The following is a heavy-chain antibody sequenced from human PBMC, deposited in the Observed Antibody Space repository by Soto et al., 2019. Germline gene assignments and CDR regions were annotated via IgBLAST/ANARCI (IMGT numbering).Heavy chain of an antibody. CDR3: ARAVAVPADFDY. J-gene: IGHJ4*02. CDR1: GYTFTGYA. D-gene: IGHD6-19*01. V-gene: IGHV1-3*01. CDR2: INAGNGNT. Sequence: ASVKVYCKASGYTFTGYAMHWVRQAPGQRLEWMGWINAGNGNTKYSQKFQGRVTITRDTSASTAYMELSSLRSEDTAVYYCARAVAVPADFDYWGQGTLVPVSS.